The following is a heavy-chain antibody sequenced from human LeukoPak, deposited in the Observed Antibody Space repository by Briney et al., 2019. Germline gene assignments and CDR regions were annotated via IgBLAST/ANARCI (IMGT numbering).Heavy chain of an antibody. CDR2: IYPGDSDT. CDR3: ARRGYDSSGYRDAFDI. Sequence: GESLKISCKGSGYTFTSYWITWVRQMPGKGLEWMGIIYPGDSDTTYSPSFQGQVTISADKSITTAYLQWSSLKASDTAIYYCARRGYDSSGYRDAFDIWGQGTMLTVSS. J-gene: IGHJ3*02. V-gene: IGHV5-51*01. D-gene: IGHD3-22*01. CDR1: GYTFTSYW.